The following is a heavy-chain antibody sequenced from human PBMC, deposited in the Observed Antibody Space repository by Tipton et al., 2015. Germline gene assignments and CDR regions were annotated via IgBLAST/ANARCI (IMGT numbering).Heavy chain of an antibody. D-gene: IGHD1-26*01. V-gene: IGHV3-74*01. CDR1: GFTLTDYW. Sequence: SLRLSCAASGFTLTDYWMHWVRHAPGKGLVWVSRISDGTNIHYADFVKGRFTISRDSAKNTVYLQMNSLSAEDTALYYCARILVGSTRSFDIWGQGTMVTVSS. CDR3: ARILVGSTRSFDI. CDR2: ISDGTNI. J-gene: IGHJ3*02.